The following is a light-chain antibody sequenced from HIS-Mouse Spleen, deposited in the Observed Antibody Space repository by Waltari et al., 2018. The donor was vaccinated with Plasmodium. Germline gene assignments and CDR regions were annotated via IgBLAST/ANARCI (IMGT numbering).Light chain of an antibody. CDR3: YSTDSSGNHRV. CDR1: SLPQKY. V-gene: IGLV3-10*01. Sequence: SYELTQPPSVSVSPGQTAMITSSADSLPQKYANWYQQKSGQAPVLVIYEDSKRPSGIPERFSGSSSGTMATLTISGAQVEDEADYYCYSTDSSGNHRVFGGGTKLTVL. CDR2: EDS. J-gene: IGLJ3*02.